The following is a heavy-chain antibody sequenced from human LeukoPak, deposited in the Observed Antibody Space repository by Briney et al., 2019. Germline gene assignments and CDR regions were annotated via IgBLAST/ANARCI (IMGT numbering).Heavy chain of an antibody. J-gene: IGHJ3*02. CDR2: ISGSGGST. D-gene: IGHD2-2*02. CDR3: AKDWAPSNIVVVPAAIPSDAFDI. CDR1: GFTFSSYA. Sequence: PGGSLRLSCAASGFTFSSYAMSWVRQAPGKGLEWVSAISGSGGSTYYADSVKGRFTISRDNSKNTLYLQMNSLRAEDTAVYYCAKDWAPSNIVVVPAAIPSDAFDIWGQGTMVTVSS. V-gene: IGHV3-23*01.